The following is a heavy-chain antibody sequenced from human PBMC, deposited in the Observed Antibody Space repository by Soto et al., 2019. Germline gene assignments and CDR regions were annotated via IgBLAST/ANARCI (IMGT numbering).Heavy chain of an antibody. CDR3: TRGGYSSSYRLDY. J-gene: IGHJ4*02. CDR2: IIPFIGTT. Sequence: SLKASCKASGVTFSSYALTCVRQSPGQGLEWMGGIIPFIGTTNYAQKFQGSVTITADESTSTVYMELSSLTFEDTAVYFCTRGGYSSSYRLDYWGQGTLVTVSS. CDR1: GVTFSSYA. D-gene: IGHD6-6*01. V-gene: IGHV1-69*13.